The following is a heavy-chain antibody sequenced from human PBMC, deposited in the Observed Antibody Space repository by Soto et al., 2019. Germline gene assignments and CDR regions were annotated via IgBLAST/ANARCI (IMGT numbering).Heavy chain of an antibody. V-gene: IGHV3-9*01. CDR3: AKGAVTYYFDY. CDR2: ISWNSGSI. Sequence: GGSLRLSCAASGFTFDDYAMHWVRQAPGKGLEWVSGISWNSGSIGYADSVKGRFTISRDNAKNSLYLQMNSLRAEDPALYYCAKGAVTYYFDYWGQGTLVTVSS. CDR1: GFTFDDYA. D-gene: IGHD4-17*01. J-gene: IGHJ4*02.